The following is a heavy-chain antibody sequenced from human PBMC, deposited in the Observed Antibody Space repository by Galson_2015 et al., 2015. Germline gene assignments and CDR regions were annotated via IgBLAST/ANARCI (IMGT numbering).Heavy chain of an antibody. D-gene: IGHD1-1*01. CDR1: GYTFSTYE. CDR3: TRLPRQVEDA. Sequence: SVKVSCKASGYTFSTYEINWVRQAPGKGLEWMGYMDPNSGYTTYAQKFKGRVTMPRDNSINTAYLELTIMKSEDTALYFCTRLPRQVEDAWGQGTLVTVSS. V-gene: IGHV1-8*01. CDR2: MDPNSGYT. J-gene: IGHJ5*02.